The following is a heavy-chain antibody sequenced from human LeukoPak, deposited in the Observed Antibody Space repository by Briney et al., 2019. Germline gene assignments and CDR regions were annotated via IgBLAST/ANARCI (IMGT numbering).Heavy chain of an antibody. D-gene: IGHD2-15*01. CDR3: ATTRGWYRFDY. CDR2: LYSTENT. CDR1: GGSISSNSYY. V-gene: IGHV4-39*07. Sequence: SETLSLTCTVSGGSISSNSYYWGWIRQPPGKGLEWIGYLYSTENTYYNPSLKSRVTISVDTSKNQFSLKLSSVTAADTAVYYCATTRGWYRFDYWGQGTLVTVSS. J-gene: IGHJ4*02.